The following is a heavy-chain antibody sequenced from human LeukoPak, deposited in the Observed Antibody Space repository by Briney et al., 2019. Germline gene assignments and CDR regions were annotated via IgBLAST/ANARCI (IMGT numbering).Heavy chain of an antibody. J-gene: IGHJ5*02. CDR2: IYYSGST. CDR1: GGSISSYY. D-gene: IGHD2-15*01. Sequence: PSETLSLTCTVSGGSISSYYWSWIRQPPGKGLEWIGYIYYSGSTNYNPSLKSRVTISVDTSKNQFSLKLSPVTAADTAVYYCARQGHCSGGSCYPWWFDPWGQGTLVTVSS. V-gene: IGHV4-59*01. CDR3: ARQGHCSGGSCYPWWFDP.